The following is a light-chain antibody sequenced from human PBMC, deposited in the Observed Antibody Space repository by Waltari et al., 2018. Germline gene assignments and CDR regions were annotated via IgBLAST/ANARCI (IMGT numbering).Light chain of an antibody. CDR2: KAS. V-gene: IGKV1-5*03. J-gene: IGKJ1*01. CDR3: QQYNYYST. CDR1: QSISSW. Sequence: IQMTQSPSTLSASVGDRVPITCRASQSISSWLAWYQQKPGKAPKLLMYKASSLESGVPSRFSGSGSGTEFTLTISSLQPDDFATYYCQQYNYYSTFGQGTRVEIK.